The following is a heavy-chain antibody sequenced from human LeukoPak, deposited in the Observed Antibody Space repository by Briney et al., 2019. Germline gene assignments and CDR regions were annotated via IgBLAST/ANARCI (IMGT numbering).Heavy chain of an antibody. CDR1: GFTFSSYW. J-gene: IGHJ6*02. D-gene: IGHD3-3*01. V-gene: IGHV3-7*01. Sequence: GGSLRLSCAASGFTFSSYWMSWVRQAPGKGLEWVANIKQDGSEKYYVDSVKGRLTISRDNAKNSLYLQMNSLRAEDTAVYYCARDYDLLYYGMDVWGQGTTVTVSS. CDR3: ARDYDLLYYGMDV. CDR2: IKQDGSEK.